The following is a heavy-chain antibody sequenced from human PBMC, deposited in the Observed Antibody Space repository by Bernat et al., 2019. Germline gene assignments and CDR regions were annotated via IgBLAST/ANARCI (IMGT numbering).Heavy chain of an antibody. D-gene: IGHD1-26*01. CDR2: IYSGGST. CDR3: ARESGTYWDAFDI. Sequence: EVQLVETGGGLIQPGGSLRLSCAASGFTVSSNYMSWVRQAPGKGLEWVSVIYSGGSTYYADSVKGRFTISRAKNTLYLQMNSLRAEDTAVYYCARESGTYWDAFDIWGQGTVVTVSS. J-gene: IGHJ3*02. CDR1: GFTVSSNY. V-gene: IGHV3-53*02.